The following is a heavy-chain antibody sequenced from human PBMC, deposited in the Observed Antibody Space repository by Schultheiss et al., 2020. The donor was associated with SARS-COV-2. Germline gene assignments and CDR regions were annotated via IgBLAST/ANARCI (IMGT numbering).Heavy chain of an antibody. CDR2: ISSSSSFI. J-gene: IGHJ4*02. CDR1: GFIFGRYS. D-gene: IGHD5-24*01. CDR3: ASGVRGYKIF. V-gene: IGHV3-21*06. Sequence: GESLKISCAASGFIFGRYSLNWVRQAPGKGLEWVSSISSSSSFIQYADSVKGRFTISRDNAKNSLYLQMNSLRAEDTAVYYCASGVRGYKIFWGQGTLVTVSS.